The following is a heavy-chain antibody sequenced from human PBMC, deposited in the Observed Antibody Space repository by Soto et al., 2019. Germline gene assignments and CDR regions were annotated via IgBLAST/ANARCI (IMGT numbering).Heavy chain of an antibody. CDR1: GYSISSGYY. CDR3: ARGDSPDWFDP. J-gene: IGHJ5*02. CDR2: IYHSGST. V-gene: IGHV4-38-2*01. D-gene: IGHD3-10*01. Sequence: PSETLSLTCAVSGYSISSGYYWGWIRQPPGKGLEWIGSIYHSGSTYYNPSLKSRVTISVDTSKNQFSLKLSSVTAADTAVYYCARGDSPDWFDPWGQGTLVTVSS.